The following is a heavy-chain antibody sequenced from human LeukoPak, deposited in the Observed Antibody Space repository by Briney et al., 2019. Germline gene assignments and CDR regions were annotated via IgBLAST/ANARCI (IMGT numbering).Heavy chain of an antibody. J-gene: IGHJ2*01. CDR2: INGSGSST. D-gene: IGHD3-3*01. CDR1: GFTFSSHA. CDR3: ARDFWDDFEYFDL. Sequence: SGGSLRLSCAASGFTFSSHAMSWVRQAPGKGLEWVSAINGSGSSTYYADSVKGRVSISRDNSKNTLYLQVNSLRVEDTALYYCARDFWDDFEYFDLWGRGTLVTASS. V-gene: IGHV3-23*01.